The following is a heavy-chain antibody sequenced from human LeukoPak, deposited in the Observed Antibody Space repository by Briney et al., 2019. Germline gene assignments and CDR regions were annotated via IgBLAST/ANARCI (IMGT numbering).Heavy chain of an antibody. CDR3: ARGPSHSSPCNY. CDR2: IIPIFGTA. J-gene: IGHJ4*02. V-gene: IGHV1-69*06. Sequence: ASVKVSCKASGGTFSSYAISWVRQAPGQGLEWMGGIIPIFGTANYAQKFQGRVTITADKSTSTAYMELSRLRSDDTAVYYCARGPSHSSPCNYWGQGTLVTVSS. D-gene: IGHD6-13*01. CDR1: GGTFSSYA.